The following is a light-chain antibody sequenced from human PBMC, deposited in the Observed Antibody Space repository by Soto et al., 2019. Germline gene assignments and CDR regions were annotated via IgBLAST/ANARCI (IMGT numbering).Light chain of an antibody. Sequence: EIVMTQSPATLSVSPGERATLSCRASQSVNSNLAWYQQKPGQAPRLLIYGASTRATDIPARFSGSGSGTEFTLTISSLQSEDLAVYFCQQYNDWPRTFGQGTKVEIK. CDR1: QSVNSN. CDR2: GAS. V-gene: IGKV3-15*01. J-gene: IGKJ1*01. CDR3: QQYNDWPRT.